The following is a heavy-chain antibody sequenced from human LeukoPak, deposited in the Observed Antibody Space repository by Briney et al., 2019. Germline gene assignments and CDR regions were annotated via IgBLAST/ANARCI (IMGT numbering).Heavy chain of an antibody. CDR1: GLTVSSNY. CDR2: IYSGGST. J-gene: IGHJ4*02. Sequence: PGGSLRLSCAASGLTVSSNYMSWVRQAPGKGLEWVSVIYSGGSTYYADSVKGRFTISRDNSKNTLYLQMNSLRAEDTAVYYCARETSLTKVDYWGQGTLVTVSS. V-gene: IGHV3-66*01. D-gene: IGHD3-9*01. CDR3: ARETSLTKVDY.